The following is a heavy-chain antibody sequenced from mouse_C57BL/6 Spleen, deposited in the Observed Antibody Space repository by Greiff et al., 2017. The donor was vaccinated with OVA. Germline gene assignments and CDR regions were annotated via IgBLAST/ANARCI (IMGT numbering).Heavy chain of an antibody. CDR3: AITGDYPYYAMDY. J-gene: IGHJ4*01. D-gene: IGHD2-4*01. CDR2: IHPSASDT. CDR1: GYTFTSYW. Sequence: QVQLQQPGAELVKPGASVKVSCKASGYTFTSYWMHWVKQRPGQGLEWIGRIHPSASDTNYNQKFKGKATLTVDKSSSTAYMQLSSLTSEDSAVYYCAITGDYPYYAMDYWGQGTSVTVSS. V-gene: IGHV1-74*01.